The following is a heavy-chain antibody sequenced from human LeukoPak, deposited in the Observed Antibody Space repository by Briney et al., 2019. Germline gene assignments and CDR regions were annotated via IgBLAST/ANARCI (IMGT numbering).Heavy chain of an antibody. CDR3: ARSSYYDSSGFNWFDP. CDR1: GYTFTSYG. J-gene: IGHJ5*02. D-gene: IGHD3-22*01. Sequence: ASVKVSCKASGYTFTSYGISWVRQAPGQGLEWMGWISAYNGNTNYAQKLQGRVTMTTDTSTSTAYIELRSLRSEDTAVYYCARSSYYDSSGFNWFDPWGQGTLVTVSS. CDR2: ISAYNGNT. V-gene: IGHV1-18*01.